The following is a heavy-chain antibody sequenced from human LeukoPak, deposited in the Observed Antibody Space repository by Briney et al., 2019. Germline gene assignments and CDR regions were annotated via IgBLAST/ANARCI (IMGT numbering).Heavy chain of an antibody. J-gene: IGHJ1*01. Sequence: SETLSLTCTVSGGSISTSNYYWGWIRQPPGKGLEWIGNTFYSGSTYYSPSLRSRVTISLDTSRNQFSLKLNSVTAADTAVYYCAREELRMGGTYYYDSSGYPEYFQHWGQGTLVTVSS. CDR1: GGSISTSNYY. D-gene: IGHD3-22*01. CDR2: TFYSGST. CDR3: AREELRMGGTYYYDSSGYPEYFQH. V-gene: IGHV4-39*07.